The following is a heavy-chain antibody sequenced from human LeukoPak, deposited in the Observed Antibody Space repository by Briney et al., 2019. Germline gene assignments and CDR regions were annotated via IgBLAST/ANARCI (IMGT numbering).Heavy chain of an antibody. V-gene: IGHV4-34*01. CDR2: INHSGST. J-gene: IGHJ4*02. CDR3: ARANTVTTYYFDY. CDR1: GGSFSGYY. Sequence: SETLSLTAAVYGGSFSGYYWSWIRQPPGKGLEWIGEINHSGSTNYNPSLKSRVTISVDTSKNQFSLKLSSVTAADTAVYYCARANTVTTYYFDYWGQGTLVTVSS. D-gene: IGHD4-4*01.